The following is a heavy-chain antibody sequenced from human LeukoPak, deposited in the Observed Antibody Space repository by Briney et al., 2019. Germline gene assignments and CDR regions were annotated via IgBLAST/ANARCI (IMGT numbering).Heavy chain of an antibody. CDR1: GGSISSSNW. Sequence: SETLSLTCAVSGGSISSSNWWSWVRQPPGKGLEWIGGIYHSGSTNYNPSLKSRVTISVDKSKNQFSLKLSSVTAADTAVYYCARLPLRCSGGSCYPYFDYWGQGTLVTVSS. CDR3: ARLPLRCSGGSCYPYFDY. V-gene: IGHV4-4*02. D-gene: IGHD2-15*01. CDR2: IYHSGST. J-gene: IGHJ4*02.